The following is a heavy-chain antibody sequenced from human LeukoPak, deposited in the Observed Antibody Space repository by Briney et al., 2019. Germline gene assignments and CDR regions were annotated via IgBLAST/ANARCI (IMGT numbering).Heavy chain of an antibody. Sequence: SETLSLTCAVYGGSFSGYYWSWIRQPPGKGLEWIGEINHSGSTNYNPSLKSRVTISVDTSKNQFSLKLSSVTAADTAVYYCARRRCSSTSCYKPAAPLGYYYMDVWGKGTTVTVSS. J-gene: IGHJ6*03. CDR1: GGSFSGYY. CDR3: ARRRCSSTSCYKPAAPLGYYYMDV. D-gene: IGHD2-2*02. V-gene: IGHV4-34*01. CDR2: INHSGST.